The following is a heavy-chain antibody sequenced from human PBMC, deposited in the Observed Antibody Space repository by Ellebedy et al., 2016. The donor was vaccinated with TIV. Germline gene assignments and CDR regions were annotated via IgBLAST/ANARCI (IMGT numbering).Heavy chain of an antibody. CDR2: INHSGST. D-gene: IGHD5-24*01. V-gene: IGHV4-34*01. CDR3: ARGRRSQDY. Sequence: SETLSLXCAVYGGSFSGYYWSWIRQPPGKGLEWIGEINHSGSTNYNPSLKSRVTISVDTSKNQFSLKLSSVTAADTAVYYCARGRRSQDYWGQGTLVTVSS. J-gene: IGHJ4*02. CDR1: GGSFSGYY.